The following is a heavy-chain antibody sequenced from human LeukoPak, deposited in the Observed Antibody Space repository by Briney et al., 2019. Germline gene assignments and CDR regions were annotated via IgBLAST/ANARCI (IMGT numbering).Heavy chain of an antibody. CDR2: IRYDGSNK. V-gene: IGHV3-30*02. Sequence: GGSLRLSCAASGFTFSSYGMHWVRQAPGKGLEWVAFIRYDGSNKYYADSVKGRFTISRDNSKNTLYLQMNSLRAEDTAVYYCAKDSLYTYYDRGPVGAHSFDYWGQGTLVTVSS. CDR3: AKDSLYTYYDRGPVGAHSFDY. D-gene: IGHD3-22*01. CDR1: GFTFSSYG. J-gene: IGHJ4*02.